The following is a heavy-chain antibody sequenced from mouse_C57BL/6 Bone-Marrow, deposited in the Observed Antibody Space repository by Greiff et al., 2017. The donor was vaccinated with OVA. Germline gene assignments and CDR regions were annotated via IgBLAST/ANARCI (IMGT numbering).Heavy chain of an antibody. Sequence: DVQLQESGPGLVKPSQSLSLTCSVTGYSITSGYYWNWIRQFPGNKLEWMGYISYDGSNNYNPSLKNRISITRDTSKNQFVLKLNSVTTEDTATYYCARNAYYSNYDYYAMDYWGQGTSVTVSS. CDR2: ISYDGSN. V-gene: IGHV3-6*01. J-gene: IGHJ4*01. CDR3: ARNAYYSNYDYYAMDY. CDR1: GYSITSGYY. D-gene: IGHD2-5*01.